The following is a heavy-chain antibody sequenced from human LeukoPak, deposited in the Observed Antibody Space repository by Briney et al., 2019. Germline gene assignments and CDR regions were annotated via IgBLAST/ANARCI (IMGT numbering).Heavy chain of an antibody. CDR1: GFTFSTYW. CDR3: ARDKIVGATLFDF. V-gene: IGHV3-7*01. J-gene: IGHJ4*02. CDR2: IKQDGSEM. Sequence: GGSLRLSCAASGFTFSTYWKSWVRQAPGKGPEWVANIKQDGSEMYYVDSVKGRFTISRDNAKNSLYLQMNGLRAEDTAMYYCARDKIVGATLFDFWGQGILVTVSS. D-gene: IGHD1-26*01.